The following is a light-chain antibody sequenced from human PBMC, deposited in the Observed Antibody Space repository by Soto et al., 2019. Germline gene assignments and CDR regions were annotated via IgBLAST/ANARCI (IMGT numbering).Light chain of an antibody. CDR3: QQYQNWPLIT. Sequence: EIVLTQSPATLSLSPGERATLSCRSSQSVSSYLAWYHRKPGQAPRLLIYDASNRATGIPARFSGSGSGTEFTLTISSLQSEDFADYYCQQYQNWPLITFGQGTRLEIK. J-gene: IGKJ5*01. CDR1: QSVSSY. V-gene: IGKV3-11*01. CDR2: DAS.